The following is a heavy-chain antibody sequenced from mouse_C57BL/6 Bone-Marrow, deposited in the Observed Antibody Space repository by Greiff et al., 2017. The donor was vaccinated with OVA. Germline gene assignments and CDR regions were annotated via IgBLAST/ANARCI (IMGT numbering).Heavy chain of an antibody. CDR1: GFTFSDYY. Sequence: EVQVVESEGGLVQPGSSMKLSCTASGFTFSDYYMAWVRQVPEKGLEWVANINYDGSSTYYLDSLKSRFIISRDNAKNILYLQMSSLKSEDTATYYCARDEGTSFDYWGQGTTLTVSS. V-gene: IGHV5-16*01. CDR2: INYDGSST. J-gene: IGHJ2*01. CDR3: ARDEGTSFDY.